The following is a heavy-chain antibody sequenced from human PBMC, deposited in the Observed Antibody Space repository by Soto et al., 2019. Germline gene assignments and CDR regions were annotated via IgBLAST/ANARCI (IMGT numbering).Heavy chain of an antibody. V-gene: IGHV1-3*01. CDR2: INPANVVT. D-gene: IGHD5-12*01. J-gene: IGHJ4*02. CDR1: GYTFTTIF. Sequence: QVQLVQSGAEVKKPGASVKLSCKTSGYTFTTIFLHWLRQAPGQRLEWMGWINPANVVTMYSQKFLGRVSNTRDTSATTAYMELTSLTSDDTAVYYCARGPSCGCFDFWGQGTLVTVSS. CDR3: ARGPSCGCFDF.